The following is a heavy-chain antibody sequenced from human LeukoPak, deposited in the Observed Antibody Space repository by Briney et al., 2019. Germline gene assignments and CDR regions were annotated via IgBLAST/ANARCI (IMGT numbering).Heavy chain of an antibody. CDR1: GVSISSSNSY. D-gene: IGHD3-22*01. J-gene: IGHJ4*02. Sequence: ASETLSLTCTVSGVSISSSNSYWGWIRQPPGKGLEWIGSIYYSGNTYYNASLKSQVSISIDTSKNQFSLRLTSVTAADTAVYYCARVDRARYYFDYWGQGTLVTVSS. V-gene: IGHV4-39*01. CDR3: ARVDRARYYFDY. CDR2: IYYSGNT.